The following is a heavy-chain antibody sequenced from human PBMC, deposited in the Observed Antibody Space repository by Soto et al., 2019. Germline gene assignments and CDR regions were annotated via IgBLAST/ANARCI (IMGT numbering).Heavy chain of an antibody. V-gene: IGHV3-23*01. CDR3: AKGGCSGGNCSPNWFDH. J-gene: IGHJ5*02. Sequence: EVQLLESGGGLEQPGGSLRLSCAASGFTFSSHAMTWVRQAPGKGLEWVSSLSGSGINTYYADSVKGRFSISRDNSKNTLYLQMNSLRAEDTAVYYCAKGGCSGGNCSPNWFDHWGQGTLVTVSS. D-gene: IGHD2-15*01. CDR2: LSGSGINT. CDR1: GFTFSSHA.